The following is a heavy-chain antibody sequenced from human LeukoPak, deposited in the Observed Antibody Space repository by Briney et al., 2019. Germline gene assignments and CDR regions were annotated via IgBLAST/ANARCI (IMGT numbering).Heavy chain of an antibody. J-gene: IGHJ4*02. D-gene: IGHD3-9*01. Sequence: SETLSLTCTVSGGSISGSSYYWGWIRQPPGKGLEWIGSIYYSGSTYYNPSLKSRVTISVDTSKNQFSLKLSSVTAADTAVYYCARRDYDIDYWGQGTLVTVSS. CDR1: GGSISGSSYY. CDR3: ARRDYDIDY. CDR2: IYYSGST. V-gene: IGHV4-39*01.